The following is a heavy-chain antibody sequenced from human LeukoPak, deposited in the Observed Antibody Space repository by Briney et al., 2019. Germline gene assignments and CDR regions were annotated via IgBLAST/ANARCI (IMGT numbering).Heavy chain of an antibody. V-gene: IGHV3-74*01. CDR1: GFTFNSYW. CDR3: ALRYCISTSCYPYFDY. Sequence: GGSLRLSCAASGFTFNSYWMHWVRQAPGKGLVWVSRINNDGSSTNYADSVKGRFTTSRDNAKNTLYLQMNSLRAEDTAVYYCALRYCISTSCYPYFDYWGQGTVVTVSS. J-gene: IGHJ4*02. D-gene: IGHD2-2*01. CDR2: INNDGSST.